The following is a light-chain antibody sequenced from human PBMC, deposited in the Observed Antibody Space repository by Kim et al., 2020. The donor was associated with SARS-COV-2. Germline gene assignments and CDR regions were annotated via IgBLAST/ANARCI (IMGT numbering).Light chain of an antibody. V-gene: IGKV3-20*01. Sequence: LSPGKRATLSCRASQTISGSYLAWYQQKPGQTPRLLIYGASSRATDIPDRFSGSGSGTDFTLTTSRLEPEDFAVYYCQQYGSSPWTFGQGTKLEI. J-gene: IGKJ1*01. CDR2: GAS. CDR1: QTISGSY. CDR3: QQYGSSPWT.